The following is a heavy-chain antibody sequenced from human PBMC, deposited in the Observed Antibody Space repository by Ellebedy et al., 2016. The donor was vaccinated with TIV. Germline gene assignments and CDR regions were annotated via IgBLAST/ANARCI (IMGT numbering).Heavy chain of an antibody. J-gene: IGHJ4*02. Sequence: MPSETLSLTCTVSGDSMSFSYWSWIRQPPGKGLEWIGYIYFNGNNNYNPSLKSRVTMSVDTSKNQISLKLTSVIAADTAIYYCARVGQWLAPLDNWGQGTLVTVSS. CDR1: GDSMSFSY. CDR2: IYFNGNN. CDR3: ARVGQWLAPLDN. V-gene: IGHV4-59*01. D-gene: IGHD6-19*01.